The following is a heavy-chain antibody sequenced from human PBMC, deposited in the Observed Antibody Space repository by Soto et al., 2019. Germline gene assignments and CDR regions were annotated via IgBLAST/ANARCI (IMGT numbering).Heavy chain of an antibody. D-gene: IGHD4-17*01. CDR2: ISSSSSYI. Sequence: EVQLVESGGGLVKPGGSLRLSCAASGFTFSSYSMNWARQAAGKGLEWVSSISSSSSYIYFADSVKGRFTISRDNAKNSLYLQMTSLRAEDTGVYYCARMYGDYGLNGNYYGMDVWGQGTTVTVSS. CDR1: GFTFSSYS. J-gene: IGHJ6*02. CDR3: ARMYGDYGLNGNYYGMDV. V-gene: IGHV3-21*01.